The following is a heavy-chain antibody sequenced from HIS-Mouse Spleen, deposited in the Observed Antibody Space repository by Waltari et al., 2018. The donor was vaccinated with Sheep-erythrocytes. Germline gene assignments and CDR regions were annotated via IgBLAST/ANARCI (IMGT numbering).Heavy chain of an antibody. D-gene: IGHD6-13*01. CDR2: ISAYNGNT. V-gene: IGHV1-18*01. CDR3: ARLPGSWYVDY. J-gene: IGHJ4*02. Sequence: PGQGLEWMGWISAYNGNTNYAQKLQGRVTMTTDTSTITAYMELRSLRSDDTAVYYCARLPGSWYVDYWGQGTLVTVSS.